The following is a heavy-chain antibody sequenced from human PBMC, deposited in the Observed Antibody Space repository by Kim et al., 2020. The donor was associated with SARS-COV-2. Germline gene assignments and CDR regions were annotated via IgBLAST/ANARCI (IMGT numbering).Heavy chain of an antibody. Sequence: GGSLRLSCVGSGFTFSAYAIHWVRRAPGKGLEYVSAITRSGDGSFYADSVQGRFTISRDNSKNTLHLQMNSLRLEDTSMYYCVRYGRSYGAVLWGQGTPVIVPS. CDR2: ITRSGDGS. CDR1: GFTFSAYA. D-gene: IGHD5-18*01. CDR3: VRYGRSYGAVL. V-gene: IGHV3-64*04. J-gene: IGHJ1*01.